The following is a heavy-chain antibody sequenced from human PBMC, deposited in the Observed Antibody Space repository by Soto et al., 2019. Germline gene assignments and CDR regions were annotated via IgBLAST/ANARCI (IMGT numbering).Heavy chain of an antibody. J-gene: IGHJ4*02. V-gene: IGHV4-61*01. D-gene: IGHD5-18*01. CDR2: ICSGGST. Sequence: SETLSLTCTVSADSVSSDYYCWTWIRQPPGKGPEWIGYICSGGSTNYNPSLKSRVTISLDTSRNQFSLKLTSVTAADTAVYYCARDIRGYSRAFDYWGQGMLVTVSS. CDR3: ARDIRGYSRAFDY. CDR1: ADSVSSDYYC.